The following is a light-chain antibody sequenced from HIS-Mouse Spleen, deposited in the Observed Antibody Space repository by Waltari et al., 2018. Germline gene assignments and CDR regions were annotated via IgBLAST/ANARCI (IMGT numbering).Light chain of an antibody. V-gene: IGKV3-15*01. CDR1: QSVSSN. CDR2: GAS. Sequence: EIVMTQSPATLSVSAGERATLSCRASQSVSSNLAWYQQKPGQAPRLLIYGASTRATGIPARFSGSGSGTEFTLTISSLQSEDFAVYYWQQYNNWPPMYTFGQGTKLEI. J-gene: IGKJ2*01. CDR3: QQYNNWPPMYT.